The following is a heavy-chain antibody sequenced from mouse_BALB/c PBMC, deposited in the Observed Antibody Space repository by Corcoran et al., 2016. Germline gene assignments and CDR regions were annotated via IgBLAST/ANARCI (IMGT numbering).Heavy chain of an antibody. J-gene: IGHJ1*01. CDR1: GLNIKDNY. CDR2: IDPANGNT. Sequence: EVQLQQSGAELVKPGASVKLSCTASGLNIKDNYMHWVKQRPEQGLEWIGRIDPANGNTKYDPKLQGKATITADTSSNTAYLQLSSLTSEDTAVYYCARWDWYFDVWGAGTTVTFSS. V-gene: IGHV14-3*02. CDR3: ARWDWYFDV.